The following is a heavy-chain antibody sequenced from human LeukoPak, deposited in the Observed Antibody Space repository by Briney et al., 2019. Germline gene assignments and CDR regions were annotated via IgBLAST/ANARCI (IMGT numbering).Heavy chain of an antibody. Sequence: GGSLRLSCAASGFTFSSYWMSWVRQAPGKGPVWVSRINSDGSSTSYADSVKGRFTISRDNAKNTLYLQMNSLRAEDTAVYYCARESLTDIVVVGAFDIWGQGTMVTVSS. D-gene: IGHD2-15*01. J-gene: IGHJ3*02. CDR1: GFTFSSYW. V-gene: IGHV3-74*01. CDR2: INSDGSST. CDR3: ARESLTDIVVVGAFDI.